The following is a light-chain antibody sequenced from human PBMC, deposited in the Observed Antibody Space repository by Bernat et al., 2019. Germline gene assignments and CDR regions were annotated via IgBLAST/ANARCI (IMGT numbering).Light chain of an antibody. J-gene: IGKJ1*01. V-gene: IGKV3-20*01. CDR2: DAS. CDR1: QSVISY. Sequence: RATLSCSTSQSVISYLAWYPQKPGQAPKLLIYDASNRATGIPDRFSGSGSGTEFTLTISSLDPEDFAVYYCQTYGSSMWTFCHVSNVE. CDR3: QTYGSSMWT.